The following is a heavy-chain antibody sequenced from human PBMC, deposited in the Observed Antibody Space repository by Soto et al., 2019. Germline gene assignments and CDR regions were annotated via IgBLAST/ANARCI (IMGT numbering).Heavy chain of an antibody. Sequence: ASVKVSCKASGGTFSSYAISWVRQAPGQGLEWMGGIIPIFGTANYAQKFQGRVTMTTDTSTSTAYMELRSLRSDDTAVYYCARDNYYDSSGYVDIWGQGTMVTVSS. CDR3: ARDNYYDSSGYVDI. J-gene: IGHJ3*02. D-gene: IGHD3-22*01. CDR1: GGTFSSYA. CDR2: IIPIFGTA. V-gene: IGHV1-69*05.